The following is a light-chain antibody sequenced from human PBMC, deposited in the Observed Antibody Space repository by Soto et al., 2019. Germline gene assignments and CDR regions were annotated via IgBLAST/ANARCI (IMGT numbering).Light chain of an antibody. J-gene: IGKJ5*01. CDR3: QQYYNLPIT. V-gene: IGKV1-33*01. CDR2: DES. Sequence: DIQMTQSPSSLSASVGDRVTITGQASQDISNHLNWYQQKPGKAPKLLIYDESNLETGVRSRLSGSGSGTDFNVNISSLQPEDFATYSCQQYYNLPITFGQGTRLEIK. CDR1: QDISNH.